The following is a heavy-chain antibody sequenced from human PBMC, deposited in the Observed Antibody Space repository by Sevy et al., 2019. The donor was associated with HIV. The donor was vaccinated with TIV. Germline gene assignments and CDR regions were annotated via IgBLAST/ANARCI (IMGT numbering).Heavy chain of an antibody. V-gene: IGHV1-69*13. J-gene: IGHJ6*02. CDR3: ARPSIVGATTYGRYYYYGMDV. CDR2: IIPIFRTA. Sequence: ASVKVSCKASGGTFSSYAISWVRQAPGEGLEWMGRIIPIFRTANYAQKFQGRVTITADESTSTAYMELSSLRSEDTAVYYCARPSIVGATTYGRYYYYGMDVWGQGTTVTVSS. D-gene: IGHD1-26*01. CDR1: GGTFSSYA.